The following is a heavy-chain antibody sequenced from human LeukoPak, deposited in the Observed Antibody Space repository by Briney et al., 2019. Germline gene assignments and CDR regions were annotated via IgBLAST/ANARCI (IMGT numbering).Heavy chain of an antibody. Sequence: PSETLSLTCTVSGGSIRSNSYYWGWIRQPPGKGLEWIGSIHYSGSTYYNPSLKSRVTISVDTSKNQFSLKLSSVTAADTAVYYCARYSGFQFDYWGQGTLVTVSS. CDR1: GGSIRSNSYY. D-gene: IGHD5-12*01. J-gene: IGHJ4*02. V-gene: IGHV4-39*01. CDR3: ARYSGFQFDY. CDR2: IHYSGST.